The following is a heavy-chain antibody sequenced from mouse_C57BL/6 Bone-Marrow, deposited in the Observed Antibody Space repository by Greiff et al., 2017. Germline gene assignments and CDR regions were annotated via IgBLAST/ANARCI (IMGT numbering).Heavy chain of an antibody. CDR2: IRLKSDNYAT. J-gene: IGHJ3*01. V-gene: IGHV6-3*01. CDR3: TGGYDYDVIAY. Sequence: EVKLVESGGGLVQPGGSMKLSCVASGFTFSNYWMNWVRQSPEKGLEWVAQIRLKSDNYATHYAESVKGRFTISRDDSKSSVYLQMNNLRAEDTGIYYCTGGYDYDVIAYWGQGTLVTVSA. CDR1: GFTFSNYW. D-gene: IGHD2-4*01.